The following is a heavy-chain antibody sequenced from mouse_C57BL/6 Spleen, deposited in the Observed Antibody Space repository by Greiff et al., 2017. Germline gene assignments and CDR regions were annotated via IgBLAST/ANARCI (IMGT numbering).Heavy chain of an antibody. Sequence: VQLQQPGAELVRPGSSVKLSCKASGYTFTSYWMHWVKQRPIQGLEWIGNIDPSDSETHYNQKFKDKDTLTVDKSSSTAYMQLSSLTSEDSAVYYCARGDYGSSHYFDYWGQGTTLTVSS. CDR3: ARGDYGSSHYFDY. CDR2: IDPSDSET. D-gene: IGHD1-1*01. V-gene: IGHV1-52*01. CDR1: GYTFTSYW. J-gene: IGHJ2*01.